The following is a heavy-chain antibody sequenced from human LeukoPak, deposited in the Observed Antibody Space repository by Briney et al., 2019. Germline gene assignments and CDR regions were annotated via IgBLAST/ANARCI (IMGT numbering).Heavy chain of an antibody. CDR3: ARASDLDY. J-gene: IGHJ4*02. V-gene: IGHV3-30*04. Sequence: PGGSLRLSCAASGFTFSSYAMHWVRQAPGKGLEWVAVISYDGSNKYYADSVKGRFTISRDNSKSTLYLQMNSLRAEDTAVYYCARASDLDYWGQGILVTVSS. CDR2: ISYDGSNK. CDR1: GFTFSSYA.